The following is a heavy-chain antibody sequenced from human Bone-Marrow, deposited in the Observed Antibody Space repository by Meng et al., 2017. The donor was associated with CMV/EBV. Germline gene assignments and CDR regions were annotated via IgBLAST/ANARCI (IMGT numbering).Heavy chain of an antibody. J-gene: IGHJ4*02. Sequence: GGSLRPSCAASGFTFSSYAMSGVRKAPGKGLEWVSAISGSGGSTYYADSVKGRFTISRDNSKNTLYLQMNSLRAEDTAVYYCAKDLEVGAPAGNYFDHWGQGTLVTVSS. V-gene: IGHV3-23*01. CDR1: GFTFSSYA. D-gene: IGHD1-26*01. CDR3: AKDLEVGAPAGNYFDH. CDR2: ISGSGGST.